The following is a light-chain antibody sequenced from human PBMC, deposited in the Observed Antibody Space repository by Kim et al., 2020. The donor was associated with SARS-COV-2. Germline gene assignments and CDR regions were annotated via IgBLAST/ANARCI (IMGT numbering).Light chain of an antibody. J-gene: IGKJ2*03. CDR1: QVISTL. V-gene: IGKV1-12*01. CDR3: QQTNSFPNS. Sequence: SASVGDRVTITCRASQVISTLLAWYQQKPGKAPKLLIYGASTLQRGVPSRFSGSGSGTDFSLTISSLQPEDFATYYCQQTNSFPNSFGQGTKLEI. CDR2: GAS.